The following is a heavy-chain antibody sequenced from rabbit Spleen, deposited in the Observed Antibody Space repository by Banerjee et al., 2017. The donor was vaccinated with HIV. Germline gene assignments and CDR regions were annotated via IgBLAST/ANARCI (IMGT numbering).Heavy chain of an antibody. CDR3: ARDLVAVIGWNFNL. CDR1: GFDFTNYY. CDR2: INTVTGKT. V-gene: IGHV1S40*01. Sequence: QSLEESGGDLVQPGGSLTLSCKASGFDFTNYYISWVRQAPGKGLEWIACINTVTGKTVYASWAKGRFIMSRTSSTTVTLQMTSLTAADTATYFCARDLVAVIGWNFNLWGPGTLVTVS. J-gene: IGHJ4*01. D-gene: IGHD1-1*01.